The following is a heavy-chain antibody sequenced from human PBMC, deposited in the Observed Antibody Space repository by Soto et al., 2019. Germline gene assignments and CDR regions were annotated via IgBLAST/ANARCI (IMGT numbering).Heavy chain of an antibody. CDR1: GFTVSSNY. Sequence: EVPLVESGGGLVQPGGSLRLSCAASGFTVSSNYMSWVRQAPGKGLEWVSVIYSGGSTYYADTVKGRFTISRDNSKNTMYLQMNSLRAEDTAVYYCARDRYYYDSSPLNWYFDLWGRGTLVTVSS. D-gene: IGHD3-22*01. J-gene: IGHJ2*01. CDR3: ARDRYYYDSSPLNWYFDL. CDR2: IYSGGST. V-gene: IGHV3-66*01.